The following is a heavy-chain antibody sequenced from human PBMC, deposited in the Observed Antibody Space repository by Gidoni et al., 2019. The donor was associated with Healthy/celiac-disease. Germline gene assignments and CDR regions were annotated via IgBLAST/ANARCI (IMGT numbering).Heavy chain of an antibody. V-gene: IGHV4-59*08. D-gene: IGHD6-13*01. CDR3: ARHEISSSWYLDY. Sequence: QVPLQESGAGLVQPSETLSLTCSVSGVSISSDYWSWLRQPPGKGLEWIGYIYYSGRSNYNPTPKSRVNISVDTSKNRFTLKLSSVSAADTAGYYCARHEISSSWYLDYWGQGTLVTVSS. CDR2: IYYSGRS. J-gene: IGHJ4*02. CDR1: GVSISSDY.